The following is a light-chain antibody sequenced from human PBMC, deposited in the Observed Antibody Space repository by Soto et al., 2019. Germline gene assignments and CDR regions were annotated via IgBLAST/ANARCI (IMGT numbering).Light chain of an antibody. J-gene: IGKJ1*01. Sequence: DIQMTQSPSTLSASVVDRVTITCRASQSISSWLAWYQQKPGKAPKLLIYDASSLESGVPSRFSGSGSGTEFTLTISSLQPDDFATYYCQQYNSYSWTLGQGTKVEIK. CDR2: DAS. V-gene: IGKV1-5*01. CDR3: QQYNSYSWT. CDR1: QSISSW.